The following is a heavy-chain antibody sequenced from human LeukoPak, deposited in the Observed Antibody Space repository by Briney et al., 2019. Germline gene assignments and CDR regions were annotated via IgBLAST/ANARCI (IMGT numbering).Heavy chain of an antibody. CDR3: ALIGDHAWFDP. V-gene: IGHV1-2*02. J-gene: IGHJ5*02. CDR1: GYTFSGYY. Sequence: ASVKVSCKASGYTFSGYYIFWVRWAPGQGLEWIGWINPNSGGTNYAQEFQGRVTMTRDTSITTAYMELSTLRYDDTGVYYCALIGDHAWFDPWGQGTLVTVSS. D-gene: IGHD3-10*01. CDR2: INPNSGGT.